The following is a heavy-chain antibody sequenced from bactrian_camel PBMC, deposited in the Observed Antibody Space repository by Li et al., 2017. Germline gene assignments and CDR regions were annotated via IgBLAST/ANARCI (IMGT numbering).Heavy chain of an antibody. J-gene: IGHJ6*01. CDR2: IHKGGAIT. Sequence: HGQLVESGGGLVQPGGSLRLSCAASGFTFGSYTMFWVRQAHGKALEWVSYIHKGGAITNYEDSSVKGRFTISKDNAKNTLYLQMNSLKPEDTAMYYCAADQGGCYLEPVWSWEFGYWGQGTQVTVS. CDR1: GFTFGSYT. V-gene: IGHV3S1*01. CDR3: AADQGGCYLEPVWSWEFGY. D-gene: IGHD5*01.